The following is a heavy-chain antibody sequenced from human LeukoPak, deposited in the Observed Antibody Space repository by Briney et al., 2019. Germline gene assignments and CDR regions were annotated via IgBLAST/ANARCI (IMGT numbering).Heavy chain of an antibody. J-gene: IGHJ6*03. CDR3: ANFRSIAARDYYYYYMDV. V-gene: IGHV3-30*02. Sequence: GGSLRLSCAASGFTFSSYGMHWVRQAPGKGLEWVAFIRYDGSNKYYADSVKGRFTISRDNSKNTLYLQMNSLRAEDTAVYYCANFRSIAARDYYYYYMDVWGKGTTVTVSS. D-gene: IGHD6-6*01. CDR2: IRYDGSNK. CDR1: GFTFSSYG.